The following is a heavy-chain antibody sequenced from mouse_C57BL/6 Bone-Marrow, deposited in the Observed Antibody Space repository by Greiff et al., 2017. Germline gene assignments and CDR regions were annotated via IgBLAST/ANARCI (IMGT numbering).Heavy chain of an antibody. D-gene: IGHD2-10*02. CDR1: GFTFSSYA. J-gene: IGHJ3*01. CDR3: TRESIIAWFAY. V-gene: IGHV5-9-1*02. Sequence: EVKLMESGEGLVKPGGSLKLSCAASGFTFSSYAMSWVRQTPEKRLEWVAYISSGGDYIYYADTVKGRFTISRDNARNTLYLQMSSLKSEDTAMYYCTRESIIAWFAYWGQGTLVTVSA. CDR2: ISSGGDYI.